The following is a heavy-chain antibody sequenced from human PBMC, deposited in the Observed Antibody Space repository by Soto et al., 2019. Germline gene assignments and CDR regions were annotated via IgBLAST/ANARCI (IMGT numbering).Heavy chain of an antibody. Sequence: QVQLVQSGAEVKKPGSSVKVSCKASGGTFSNYPISWVRQAPGHGLAWMGGIIPIFGTVNYAQKFQGRVTITADESTSTAYMELSSLRSEDTAVYYCARGNHRWLQLGYFDLWGRGTLVTVSS. J-gene: IGHJ2*01. CDR1: GGTFSNYP. CDR3: ARGNHRWLQLGYFDL. V-gene: IGHV1-69*12. CDR2: IIPIFGTV. D-gene: IGHD5-12*01.